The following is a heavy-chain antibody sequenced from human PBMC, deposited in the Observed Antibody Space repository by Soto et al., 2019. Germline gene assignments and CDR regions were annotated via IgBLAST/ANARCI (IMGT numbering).Heavy chain of an antibody. J-gene: IGHJ4*02. CDR1: GYTFTSYG. Sequence: QVQLVQSGAEVKKPGASVKVSCKASGYTFTSYGISWVRQAPGQGLEWKGWISAYNGNTNYAQKLQGSVTMTTDSSTSTAYMELWSLISDDTAVYYCARAILGASSGDFAYWGQGTLVTVSS. D-gene: IGHD1-26*01. V-gene: IGHV1-18*01. CDR3: ARAILGASSGDFAY. CDR2: ISAYNGNT.